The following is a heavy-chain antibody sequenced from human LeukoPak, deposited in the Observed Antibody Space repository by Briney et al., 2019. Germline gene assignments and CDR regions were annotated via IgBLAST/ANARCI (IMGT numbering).Heavy chain of an antibody. CDR1: GGSISGNY. Sequence: SETLSLTCTVSGGSISGNYWSWIRQPPGTGLEWIGYIYYSGSTNYSPSLKSRVTISLDASKNQFSLKLSSVTAADTAVYYCARLQAVARTSDWFDPWGQENLVTVSS. CDR2: IYYSGST. CDR3: ARLQAVARTSDWFDP. D-gene: IGHD6-19*01. V-gene: IGHV4-59*01. J-gene: IGHJ5*02.